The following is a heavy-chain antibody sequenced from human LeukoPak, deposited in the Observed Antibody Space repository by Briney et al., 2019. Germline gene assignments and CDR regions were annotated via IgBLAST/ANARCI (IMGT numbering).Heavy chain of an antibody. V-gene: IGHV1-2*02. Sequence: VKVSCKASGYTFTGYYMHWVRQAPGQGLEWMGWINPNSGGTNYAQKFQGRVTMTRDTSISTAYMELSRLRSDDTAVYYCARAKVGATRFGFDYWGQGTLVTVSS. J-gene: IGHJ4*02. CDR1: GYTFTGYY. CDR2: INPNSGGT. D-gene: IGHD1-26*01. CDR3: ARAKVGATRFGFDY.